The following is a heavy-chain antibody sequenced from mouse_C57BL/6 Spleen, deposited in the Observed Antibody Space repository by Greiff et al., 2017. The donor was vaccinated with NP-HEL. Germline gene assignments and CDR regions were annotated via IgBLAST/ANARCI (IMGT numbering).Heavy chain of an antibody. CDR3: ARGTQLGSFAY. J-gene: IGHJ3*01. CDR2: IDPSDSYT. D-gene: IGHD4-1*02. CDR1: GYTFTSYW. V-gene: IGHV1-50*01. Sequence: QVQLQQPGAELVKPGASVKLSCKASGYTFTSYWMQWVKQRPGQGLEWIGEIDPSDSYTNYNQKFKGKATLTVDTSSSTAYMQLSSLTSEDSAVYYSARGTQLGSFAYWGEGTLGTVSA.